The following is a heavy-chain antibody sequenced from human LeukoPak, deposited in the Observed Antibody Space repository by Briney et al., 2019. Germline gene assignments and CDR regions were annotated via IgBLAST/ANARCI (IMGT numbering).Heavy chain of an antibody. V-gene: IGHV3-53*01. CDR3: AREIRGVGNFDP. CDR2: IYSGGST. J-gene: IGHJ5*02. Sequence: GGPLRLSCAASGFTVSSNYMSWVRQAPGKGLEWVSVIYSGGSTYCADSVKGRFTISRDNSKDTLYLQMNSLRAEDTAVYYCAREIRGVGNFDPWGQGTLVTVSS. CDR1: GFTVSSNY. D-gene: IGHD3-10*01.